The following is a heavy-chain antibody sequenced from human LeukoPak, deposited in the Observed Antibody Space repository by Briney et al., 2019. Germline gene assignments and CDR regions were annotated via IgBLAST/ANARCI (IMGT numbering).Heavy chain of an antibody. D-gene: IGHD2-15*01. V-gene: IGHV3-30*18. J-gene: IGHJ4*02. Sequence: GGSLRPSCAASGFTFSSYGMHWVRQAPGKGLEWVAVISYDEGNKFYADSVKGRFTISRDNSKSTLYLQMNSLRTEDTAMYYCAKDSPYCSGGSCYSAGLDYWGQGTLVTVSS. CDR1: GFTFSSYG. CDR3: AKDSPYCSGGSCYSAGLDY. CDR2: ISYDEGNK.